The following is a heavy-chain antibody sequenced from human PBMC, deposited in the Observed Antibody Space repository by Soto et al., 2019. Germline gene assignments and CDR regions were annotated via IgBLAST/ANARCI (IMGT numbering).Heavy chain of an antibody. CDR3: ARGPGGLSHHDY. Sequence: EVQLVESGGGLVQPGGSLRLSCAASGFTFSGDWMHWVRQAAGKGLVWVSRINMDGSSTNYADSVKGRFTISRDNAKNTLYLQMNSLRVDDTAVYYCARGPGGLSHHDYWGQGALVTVSS. V-gene: IGHV3-74*01. CDR1: GFTFSGDW. D-gene: IGHD2-15*01. J-gene: IGHJ4*02. CDR2: INMDGSST.